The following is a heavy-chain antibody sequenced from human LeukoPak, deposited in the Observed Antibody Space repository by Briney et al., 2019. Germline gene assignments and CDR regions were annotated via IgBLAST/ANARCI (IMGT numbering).Heavy chain of an antibody. V-gene: IGHV1-69*06. CDR2: IIPIFGTA. CDR3: ARPMNRDYGDPGGY. Sequence: SVKVSCKASGGTFSSYAISWVRQAPGQGLEWMGGIIPIFGTANYAQKFQGRVTITADKSTSTAYMELSSLRSEDTAVYYCARPMNRDYGDPGGYWGQGTLVTVSS. J-gene: IGHJ4*02. CDR1: GGTFSSYA. D-gene: IGHD4-17*01.